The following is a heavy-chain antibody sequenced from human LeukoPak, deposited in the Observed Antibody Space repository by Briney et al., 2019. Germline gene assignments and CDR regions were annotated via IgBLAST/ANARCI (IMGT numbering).Heavy chain of an antibody. CDR1: GGSISSYY. J-gene: IGHJ3*02. CDR2: IYYSGST. CDR3: ASSYCGGDCPIDAFDI. V-gene: IGHV4-59*01. Sequence: SETLSVTCTVSGGSISSYYWSWIRQPPGKGLEWIGYIYYSGSTNYNPSLKSRVTISVDTSKNQFSLKLSSVTAADTAVYYCASSYCGGDCPIDAFDIWGQGTMVTVSS. D-gene: IGHD2-21*02.